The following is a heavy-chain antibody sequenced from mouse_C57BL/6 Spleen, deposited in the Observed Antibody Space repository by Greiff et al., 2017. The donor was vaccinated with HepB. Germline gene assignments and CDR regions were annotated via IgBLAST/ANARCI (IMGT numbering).Heavy chain of an antibody. CDR3: TSSLYGDAMDY. CDR1: GYTFTDYE. J-gene: IGHJ4*01. V-gene: IGHV1-15*01. D-gene: IGHD1-1*01. Sequence: QVQLQQSGAELVRPGASVTLSCKASGYTFTDYEMHWVKQTPVHGLEWIGAIDPETGGTAYNQKFKGQAILTADKSSSTAYMELRSLTSEDSAVYYCTSSLYGDAMDYWGQGTSVTVSS. CDR2: IDPETGGT.